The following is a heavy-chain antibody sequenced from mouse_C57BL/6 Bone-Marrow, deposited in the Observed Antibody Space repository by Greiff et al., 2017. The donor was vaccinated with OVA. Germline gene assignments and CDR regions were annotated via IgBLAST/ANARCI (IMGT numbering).Heavy chain of an antibody. Sequence: EVQVVESGGGLVQSGRSLRLSCATSGFTFSDFYMEWVRQAPGKGLEWIAASRNKANDYTTEYSASVKGRFIVSRDTSQSILYLQMNALRAEDTAIYYCARDARDGYYYDYWGQGTSVTVSS. V-gene: IGHV7-1*01. J-gene: IGHJ4*01. D-gene: IGHD2-3*01. CDR3: ARDARDGYYYDY. CDR1: GFTFSDFY. CDR2: SRNKANDYTT.